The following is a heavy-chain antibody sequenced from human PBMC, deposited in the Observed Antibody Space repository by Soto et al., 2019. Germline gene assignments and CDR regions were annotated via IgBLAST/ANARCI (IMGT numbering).Heavy chain of an antibody. Sequence: EVQLVESGGGLVQAGGSLKVSCAASGFTFSGSTLHWVRQASGKGLEWIGLIRTKAHNYATAYGASVKGRFTLFRDDSKSTAYLQMNSLKTEDTAVYYYNVGGDLSDAWGQGTLVTVTS. V-gene: IGHV3-73*01. D-gene: IGHD3-10*02. CDR3: NVGGDLSDA. CDR2: IRTKAHNYAT. J-gene: IGHJ5*02. CDR1: GFTFSGST.